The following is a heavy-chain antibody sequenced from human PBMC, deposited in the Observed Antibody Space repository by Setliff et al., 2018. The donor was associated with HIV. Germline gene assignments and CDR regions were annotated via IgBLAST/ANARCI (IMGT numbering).Heavy chain of an antibody. J-gene: IGHJ6*03. CDR1: GYTFTSYG. CDR2: ISAYNGNT. D-gene: IGHD6-19*01. CDR3: ARDSLPYSCGPLHYYYYMDV. V-gene: IGHV1-18*01. Sequence: ASVKVSCKASGYTFTSYGISWVRQAPGQGLEWMGWISAYNGNTNYAQKLQGRVTMTTDTSTSTAYMELRSLRSDDTAVYYCARDSLPYSCGPLHYYYYMDVWGKGTTVTVSS.